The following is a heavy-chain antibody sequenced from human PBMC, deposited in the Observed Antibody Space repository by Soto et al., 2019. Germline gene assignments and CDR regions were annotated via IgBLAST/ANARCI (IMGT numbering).Heavy chain of an antibody. CDR3: ATLKSDLGLSGNYFNYIDY. V-gene: IGHV1-24*01. CDR1: GYTLTELS. Sequence: ASEKVSCKVSGYTLTELSMHWVRQAPGKGLEWMGGFDPEDADTIYAQKFQGRVTMTEDTSTDTAYMELSNLRSEDTAVYYCATLKSDLGLSGNYFNYIDYWGQGTLVTVSS. CDR2: FDPEDADT. J-gene: IGHJ4*02. D-gene: IGHD3-10*01.